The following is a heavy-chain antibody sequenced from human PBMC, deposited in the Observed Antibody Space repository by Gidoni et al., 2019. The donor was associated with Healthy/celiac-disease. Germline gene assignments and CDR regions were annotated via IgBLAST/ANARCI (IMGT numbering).Heavy chain of an antibody. CDR2: ISGSGGST. CDR3: AKDGHNWNKRMNAFDI. V-gene: IGHV3-23*01. Sequence: APGKGLEWVSAISGSGGSTYYADSVKGRFTISRDNSKNTLYLQMNSLRAEDTAVYYCAKDGHNWNKRMNAFDIWGQGTMVTVSS. D-gene: IGHD1-20*01. J-gene: IGHJ3*02.